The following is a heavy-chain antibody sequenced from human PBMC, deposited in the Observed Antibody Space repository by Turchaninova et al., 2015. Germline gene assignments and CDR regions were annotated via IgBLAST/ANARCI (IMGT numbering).Heavy chain of an antibody. J-gene: IGHJ4*02. Sequence: QVQLVESGGGVVLTGRARRPSCAASRFAFSNYGMHWGRQAPGKGLEWGAVIGYDGSNKYYADSVKGRFTISRDNSNNTLYLQMNSLRAEDTAMYYCARDLWSSPWDYWGQGTLVTVSS. D-gene: IGHD3-3*01. CDR3: ARDLWSSPWDY. CDR2: IGYDGSNK. V-gene: IGHV3-33*01. CDR1: RFAFSNYG.